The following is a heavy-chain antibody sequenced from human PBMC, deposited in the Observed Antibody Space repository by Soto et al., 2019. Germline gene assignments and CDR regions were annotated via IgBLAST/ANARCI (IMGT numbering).Heavy chain of an antibody. CDR2: TYYRSKWYN. V-gene: IGHV6-1*01. CDR1: GDSVSSNSAA. J-gene: IGHJ6*03. CDR3: ARVRIAARSRYYYYMDV. D-gene: IGHD6-6*01. Sequence: SQTLSLTCAISGDSVSSNSAAWNWIRQSPSRGLEWLGRTYYRSKWYNDYAVSVKSRITINPDTSKNQFSLQLNSVAPEDTAVYYCARVRIAARSRYYYYMDVWGKGTKVAVSS.